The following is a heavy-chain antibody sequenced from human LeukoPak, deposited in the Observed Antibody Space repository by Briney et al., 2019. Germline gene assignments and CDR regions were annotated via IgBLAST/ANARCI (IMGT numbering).Heavy chain of an antibody. D-gene: IGHD2-15*01. CDR3: ASGRFGGFGGDYYYYMDV. CDR2: IIPMFGTT. V-gene: IGHV1-69*05. CDR1: GGTFSNSA. Sequence: SVKVSCKASGGTFSNSAIGWVRQAPGQGLEWIGEIIPMFGTTKYAQKFQGRVTITTDEFTRTTHMQLSSLRSEDTAVYYCASGRFGGFGGDYYYYMDVWGKGTTVTLSS. J-gene: IGHJ6*03.